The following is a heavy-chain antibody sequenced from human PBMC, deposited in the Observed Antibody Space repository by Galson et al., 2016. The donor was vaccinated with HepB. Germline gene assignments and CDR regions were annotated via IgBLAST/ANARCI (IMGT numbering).Heavy chain of an antibody. CDR2: FYYRGGT. J-gene: IGHJ4*02. Sequence: SETLSLTCTVTGDTISSSRFAWGWVRQPPGMRPEWLGSFYYRGGTYYNPSLTSRVTISVDSSKNQFSLRLSSVTAADTAVYYCARQADVGQGRKPFGFWGPGTLVPVSS. CDR3: ARQADVGQGRKPFGF. V-gene: IGHV4-39*01. CDR1: GDTISSSRFA. D-gene: IGHD1-26*01.